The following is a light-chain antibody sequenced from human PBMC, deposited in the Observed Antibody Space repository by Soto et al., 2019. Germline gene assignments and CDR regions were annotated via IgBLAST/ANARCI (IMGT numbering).Light chain of an antibody. CDR3: QQRTT. CDR2: DAS. J-gene: IGKJ1*01. V-gene: IGKV3-11*01. CDR1: QSVGSY. Sequence: EIVMTQSPATLSVYPWERVTLSCRASQSVGSYLAWYQQKPGQAPRLLIYDASNRATGIPARFSGSGSGTDFTLTISSLEPEDFAVYYCQQRTTFGQGTKVDIK.